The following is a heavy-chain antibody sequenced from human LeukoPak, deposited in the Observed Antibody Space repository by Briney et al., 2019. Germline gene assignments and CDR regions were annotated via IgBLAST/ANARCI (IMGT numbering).Heavy chain of an antibody. CDR3: ARDRPGGSSLDY. D-gene: IGHD6-13*01. J-gene: IGHJ4*02. CDR2: IHSSGST. V-gene: IGHV4-59*01. Sequence: SETLSLTCTVSGVSISGDYWSWIRQSPGKGLEWIAYIHSSGSTSYNPSLKSRVTISVDTSKNEFSLKLTSVNAADTAVYYCARDRPGGSSLDYWGQGTLVTVSS. CDR1: GVSISGDY.